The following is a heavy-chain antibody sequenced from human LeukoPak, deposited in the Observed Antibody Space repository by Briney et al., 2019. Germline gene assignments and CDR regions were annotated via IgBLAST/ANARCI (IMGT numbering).Heavy chain of an antibody. J-gene: IGHJ1*01. V-gene: IGHV1-8*01. D-gene: IGHD2-15*01. CDR3: ARDSSDIRSLIAH. CDR2: MNPNSGAT. Sequence: GASVKVSCKASGYTFTSYDFNWLRQATGQGPEWMGWMNPNSGATGYAQKFQGRVTITADESASTAYMELRSLRSEDTAVYYCARDSSDIRSLIAHWGQGTLVTVSS. CDR1: GYTFTSYD.